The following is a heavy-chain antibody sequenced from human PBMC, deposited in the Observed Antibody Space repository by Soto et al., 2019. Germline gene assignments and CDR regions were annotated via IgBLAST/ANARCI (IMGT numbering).Heavy chain of an antibody. J-gene: IGHJ4*02. CDR1: GGSISSYY. D-gene: IGHD1-26*01. V-gene: IGHV4-59*08. CDR2: IYYSGST. Sequence: QVQLQESGPGLVKPSETLSLTCTVSGGSISSYYWSWIRQPPGKGLEWIGYIYYSGSTNYNPSLKXRXNXXVDTSKNQFSLKLSSVTAADTAVYYCARGGGSPDYWGQGTLVTVSS. CDR3: ARGGGSPDY.